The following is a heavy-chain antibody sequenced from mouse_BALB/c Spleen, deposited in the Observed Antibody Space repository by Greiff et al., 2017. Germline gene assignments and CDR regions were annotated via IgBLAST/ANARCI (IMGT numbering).Heavy chain of an antibody. V-gene: IGHV2-2*02. CDR1: GFSLTSYG. D-gene: IGHD2-3*01. J-gene: IGHJ3*01. CDR2: IWSGGST. CDR3: ASPGWDGYTWFAY. Sequence: QVQLKESGPGLVQPSQCLSITCTVSGFSLTSYGVHWVRQSPGKGLEWLGVIWSGGSTDYNAAFISRLSISKDNSKSQVFFKMNSLQANDTAIYYCASPGWDGYTWFAYWGQGTLVTVSA.